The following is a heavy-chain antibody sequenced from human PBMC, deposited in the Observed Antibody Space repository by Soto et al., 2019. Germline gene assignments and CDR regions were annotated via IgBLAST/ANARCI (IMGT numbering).Heavy chain of an antibody. D-gene: IGHD3-22*01. Sequence: QVKLVQSGAEVKKPGASVKVSCKASGYTFTSYGISWVRQAPGQGLEWMGWISAYNGNTNYAQKLQGRVTMTTDTSTSTAYMELRSLRSDDTAVYYCASEVYYYDSSGYYYMDYWGQGTLVTVSS. CDR2: ISAYNGNT. CDR1: GYTFTSYG. CDR3: ASEVYYYDSSGYYYMDY. J-gene: IGHJ4*02. V-gene: IGHV1-18*04.